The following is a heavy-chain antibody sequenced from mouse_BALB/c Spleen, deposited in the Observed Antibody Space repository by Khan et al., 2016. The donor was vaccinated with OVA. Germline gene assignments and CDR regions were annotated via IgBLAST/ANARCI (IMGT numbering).Heavy chain of an antibody. CDR1: GFTFSTYG. Sequence: EVKLVESGGDLVKPEGSLKLSCAASGFTFSTYGMSWVRQTPDKRLEWVATISSGGSYTYYPDSVQGRFTISRDNAKNTLYLQMSSLKSEDTAMFYCARLAYYYDSEGFAYWGQGTPVTVSA. D-gene: IGHD1-1*01. CDR3: ARLAYYYDSEGFAY. CDR2: ISSGGSYT. V-gene: IGHV5-6*01. J-gene: IGHJ3*01.